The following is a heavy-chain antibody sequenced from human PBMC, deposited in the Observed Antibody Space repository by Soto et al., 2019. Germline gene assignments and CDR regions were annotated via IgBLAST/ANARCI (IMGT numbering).Heavy chain of an antibody. Sequence: GGSLRLSCSASGFTFSMFSMHWVRQAPGKGLEYVSGISSNGDSTYYADSVKGRFTISRDNSKNTLYLQMSSLRAVDTAVYYCVHPRSTVQIPPTWGQGTLVP. CDR2: ISSNGDST. V-gene: IGHV3-64D*06. J-gene: IGHJ5*02. CDR1: GFTFSMFS. D-gene: IGHD4-17*01. CDR3: VHPRSTVQIPPT.